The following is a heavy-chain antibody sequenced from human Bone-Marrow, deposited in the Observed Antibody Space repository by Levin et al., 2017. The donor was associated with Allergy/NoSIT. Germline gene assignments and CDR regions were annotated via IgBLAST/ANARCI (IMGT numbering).Heavy chain of an antibody. CDR1: GFTFNKYG. V-gene: IGHV3-23*01. CDR3: AKDPMWDRYNFDMDV. CDR2: IGGSGVDS. J-gene: IGHJ6*02. Sequence: QAGGSLRLSCTASGFTFNKYGLTWVRQAPGKGLEWVASIGGSGVDSNYADSVRGRFTITRDMNMIFLQMNSLTVEDTAIYYCAKDPMWDRYNFDMDVWGQGTSVIVSS. D-gene: IGHD1-26*01.